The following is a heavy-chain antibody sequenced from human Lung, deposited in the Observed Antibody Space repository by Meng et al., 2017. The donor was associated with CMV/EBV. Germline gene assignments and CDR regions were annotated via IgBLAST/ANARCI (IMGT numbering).Heavy chain of an antibody. Sequence: ASVKVSCKASGYTFTSYDINWVRQATGQGLEWMGWMNPNSGNTAYAQKFQGRVTMTRNTSISTAYMELSSLRSEDTAVYYCASCYKRSEFWSGYCYRMDFWGQGTPVTVSS. CDR1: GYTFTSYD. D-gene: IGHD3-3*01. CDR2: MNPNSGNT. CDR3: ASCYKRSEFWSGYCYRMDF. V-gene: IGHV1-8*01. J-gene: IGHJ6*02.